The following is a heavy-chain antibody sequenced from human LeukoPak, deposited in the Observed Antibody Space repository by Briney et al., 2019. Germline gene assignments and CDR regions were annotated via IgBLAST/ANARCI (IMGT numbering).Heavy chain of an antibody. CDR2: IYYSGST. D-gene: IGHD3-22*01. CDR3: ASSAPDISGDYYGGAFDL. Sequence: PSETLSLTCTVSGGSISSSSYYWGWIRQPPGKGLEWIGSIYYSGSTYYNPSLKSRVTISVDTSKNQFSLKLSSVTAADTAVYYCASSAPDISGDYYGGAFDLWGQGTMVTVSS. J-gene: IGHJ3*01. CDR1: GGSISSSSYY. V-gene: IGHV4-39*07.